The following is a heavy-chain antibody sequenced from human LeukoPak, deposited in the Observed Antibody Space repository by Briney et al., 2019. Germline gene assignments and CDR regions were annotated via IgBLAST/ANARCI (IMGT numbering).Heavy chain of an antibody. CDR2: IYSSGIT. CDR1: GGSVSSYY. Sequence: SETLSLTCTVSGGSVSSYYWSWIRQPAGKGLEWIGHIYSSGITNYNPSLKSRVTISLDKFKNQFSLKLSSVTAADTAIYYCARDPSYYYALGDIWGQGTMVTVSS. V-gene: IGHV4-4*07. CDR3: ARDPSYYYALGDI. J-gene: IGHJ3*02. D-gene: IGHD3-10*01.